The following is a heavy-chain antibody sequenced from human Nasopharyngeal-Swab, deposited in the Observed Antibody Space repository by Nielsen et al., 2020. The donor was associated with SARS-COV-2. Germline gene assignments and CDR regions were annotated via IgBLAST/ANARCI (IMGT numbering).Heavy chain of an antibody. V-gene: IGHV3-48*03. D-gene: IGHD4-17*01. J-gene: IGHJ6*02. CDR2: ISSSGSTI. Sequence: WIRQPPGKGLEWVSYISSSGSTIYYADSVKGRLTISRDNAKNSLYLRMNSLRAEDTAVYYCARSTTVRSWNYYGMDVWGQGTTVTVSS. CDR3: ARSTTVRSWNYYGMDV.